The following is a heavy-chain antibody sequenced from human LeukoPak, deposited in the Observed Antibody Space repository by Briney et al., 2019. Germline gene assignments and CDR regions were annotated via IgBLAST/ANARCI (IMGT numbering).Heavy chain of an antibody. CDR1: GDSVSSNSAA. J-gene: IGHJ3*02. Sequence: SQTLSLTCAISGDSVSSNSAAWNWIRQSPSRGLEWLGRTYYRSKWYNDYAVSVKSRITINPDTSKNQFSLQLNSVTPEDTAVYYCARSQVMLVPAANALDIWGQGTMVTVSS. V-gene: IGHV6-1*01. CDR3: ARSQVMLVPAANALDI. D-gene: IGHD2-2*01. CDR2: TYYRSKWYN.